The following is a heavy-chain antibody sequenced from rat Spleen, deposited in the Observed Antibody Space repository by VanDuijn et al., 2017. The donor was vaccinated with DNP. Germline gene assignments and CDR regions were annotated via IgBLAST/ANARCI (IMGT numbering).Heavy chain of an antibody. CDR1: GYSITSNY. J-gene: IGHJ1*01. D-gene: IGHD1-6*01. Sequence: EVQLQESGPGLVKPSQSLSLTCSVTGYSITSNYWGWIRKFPGNKMEWIGHISYSGSTSYNQSLKSRISITKDTSKNQFFLQLKSVTTEDTATYYCARGEYTTYYYRNWYFDFWGPGTMVTVSS. CDR3: ARGEYTTYYYRNWYFDF. V-gene: IGHV3-1*01. CDR2: ISYSGST.